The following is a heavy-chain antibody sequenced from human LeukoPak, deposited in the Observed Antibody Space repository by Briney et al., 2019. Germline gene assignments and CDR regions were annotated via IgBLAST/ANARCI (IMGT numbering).Heavy chain of an antibody. D-gene: IGHD3-10*01. CDR3: ARVGYYYYYGMDV. CDR2: ISYVGSNK. J-gene: IGHJ6*02. V-gene: IGHV3-30-3*01. Sequence: GGSLRLSCAASGFTFDSHAMHWVRQAPGKGLEWVAVISYVGSNKYYADSVKGRFTISRDNSKNTLYLQMNSLRAEDTAVYYCARVGYYYYYGMDVWGQGTTVTVSS. CDR1: GFTFDSHA.